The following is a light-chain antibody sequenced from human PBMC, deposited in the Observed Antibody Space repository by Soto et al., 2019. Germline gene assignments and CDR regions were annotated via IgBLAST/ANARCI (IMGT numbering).Light chain of an antibody. J-gene: IGKJ4*01. V-gene: IGKV3-11*01. CDR2: DAS. CDR1: QSVSSTY. Sequence: EIVLTKPPGTLSFSPGERATLTCRASQSVSSTYLAWYQQKPGQAPRLLIYDASNRATGIPARFSGSGSGTDFTLTISSLEPEDFAVYYCQQRSNWLTFGGGTKVGIK. CDR3: QQRSNWLT.